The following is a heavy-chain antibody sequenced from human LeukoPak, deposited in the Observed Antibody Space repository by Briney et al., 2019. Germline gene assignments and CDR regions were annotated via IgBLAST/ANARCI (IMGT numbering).Heavy chain of an antibody. CDR1: GGTFSSYA. V-gene: IGHV1-18*01. D-gene: IGHD3-22*01. J-gene: IGHJ4*02. CDR2: ISAHNGNT. CDR3: ARDPDWGYYGTSGYYYDH. Sequence: GASVKVSCKASGGTFSSYAISWVRQAPGQGLEWMGCISAHNGNTKHAQRLQGRLTMTTDTSTSTAYMELRSLRSDDTAVYYCARDPDWGYYGTSGYYYDHWGQGTLVTVSS.